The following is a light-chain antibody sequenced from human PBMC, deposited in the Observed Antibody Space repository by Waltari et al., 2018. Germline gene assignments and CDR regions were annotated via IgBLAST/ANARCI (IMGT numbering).Light chain of an antibody. CDR2: GAS. Sequence: IVLTQSPDTLSLSPGQRATLSCRASQTINNNFLVWYQQKPGQAPRLIIHGASSRATGFTDRFSGSGSGTDFTLTISSLKPEDSAVYYCQQYDGSVLTFGGGTKVEI. V-gene: IGKV3-20*01. J-gene: IGKJ4*01. CDR3: QQYDGSVLT. CDR1: QTINNNF.